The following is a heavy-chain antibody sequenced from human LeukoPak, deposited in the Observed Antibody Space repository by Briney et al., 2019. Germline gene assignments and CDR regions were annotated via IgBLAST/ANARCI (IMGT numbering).Heavy chain of an antibody. CDR1: GYSFSGYY. V-gene: IGHV1-2*02. J-gene: IGHJ3*02. CDR3: ARGQLLLAAFDI. D-gene: IGHD3-22*01. CDR2: INPNSGGT. Sequence: ASVKVSCKASGYSFSGYYIHWVRQAPGQGLEWMGWINPNSGGTNYAQKFQGRVTMTRDMSISTVYMELSRLRSDDTAMYYCARGQLLLAAFDIWGQGTVVTVSS.